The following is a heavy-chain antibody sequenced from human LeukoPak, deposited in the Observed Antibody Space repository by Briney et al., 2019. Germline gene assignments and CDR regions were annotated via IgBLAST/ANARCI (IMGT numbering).Heavy chain of an antibody. CDR3: ARHAKAYGSSCDY. D-gene: IGHD6-13*01. CDR1: GYSFTHYC. Sequence: GESLRISCKSSGYSFTHYCISWVRQMPGKGLEWVGRIDPSDSYTNYSPSFQGHVTISADKSFSTAYLQWTSLKASDTAMYYCARHAKAYGSSCDYWGQGTLVTVSS. V-gene: IGHV5-10-1*01. CDR2: IDPSDSYT. J-gene: IGHJ4*02.